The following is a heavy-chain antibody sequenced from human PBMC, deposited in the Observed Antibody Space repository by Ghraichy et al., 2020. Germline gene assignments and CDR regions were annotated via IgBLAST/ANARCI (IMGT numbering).Heavy chain of an antibody. CDR2: ISRNGRDR. D-gene: IGHD1-7*01. V-gene: IGHV3-11*06. CDR1: GFRFRDYY. Sequence: GESLRLSCAASGFRFRDYYMSWIRQAPGKGLEWVSLISRNGRDRNYADSVKGRFTISRDNARNSLYLQLNTLRVEDTAVYYCVREGQELGKSGFDLWGQGTLVTVSS. CDR3: VREGQELGKSGFDL. J-gene: IGHJ5*02.